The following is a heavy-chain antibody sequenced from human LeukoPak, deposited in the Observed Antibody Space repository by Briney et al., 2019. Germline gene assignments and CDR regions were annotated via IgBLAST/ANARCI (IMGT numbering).Heavy chain of an antibody. CDR1: GFTFSTSW. D-gene: IGHD6-13*01. CDR3: ARVRSSSWYDY. CDR2: ISSDGITT. J-gene: IGHJ4*02. V-gene: IGHV3-74*01. Sequence: GGSLRLSCATSGFTFSTSWMHWVRQAPGEGLVWDSRISSDGITTTYADSVKGRFTISRDNAKNTLYLQMNSLRVEDTAVYYCARVRSSSWYDYWGQGALVTVSS.